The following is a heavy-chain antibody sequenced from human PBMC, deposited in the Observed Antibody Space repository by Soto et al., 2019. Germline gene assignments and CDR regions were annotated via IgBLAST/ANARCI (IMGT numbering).Heavy chain of an antibody. CDR1: GFTFSIYS. Sequence: EVQLVESGGGLVQPGGSLRLSCAASGFTFSIYSMNWVRQAPGKGLEWVSSISDSSSYTNYADSVKGRFTISRDNAKNSMFLQMNSLRAEDTAVYYCERDRRPRSEVDPFDYWGQGSLVTVSS. CDR2: ISDSSSYT. CDR3: ERDRRPRSEVDPFDY. D-gene: IGHD2-15*01. V-gene: IGHV3-21*01. J-gene: IGHJ4*02.